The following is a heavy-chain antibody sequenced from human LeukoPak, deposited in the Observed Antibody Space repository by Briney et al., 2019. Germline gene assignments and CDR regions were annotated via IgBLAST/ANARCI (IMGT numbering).Heavy chain of an antibody. CDR1: RFTFSSYW. Sequence: GGSLRLSCAASRFTFSSYWMSWVRQAPGKGLEWVANIKQDGSEKYYVDSVKGRFTISRDNAKNSLYLQMNSLRAEDTAVYYCARSRSGYYYSAFDIWGQGTMVTVSS. V-gene: IGHV3-7*01. CDR3: ARSRSGYYYSAFDI. CDR2: IKQDGSEK. D-gene: IGHD3-22*01. J-gene: IGHJ3*02.